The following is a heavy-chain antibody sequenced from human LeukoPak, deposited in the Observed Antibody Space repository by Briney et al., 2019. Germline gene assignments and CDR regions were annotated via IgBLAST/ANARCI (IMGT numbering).Heavy chain of an antibody. V-gene: IGHV4-59*08. CDR2: TYYSGGT. D-gene: IGHD2-15*01. J-gene: IGHJ4*02. CDR1: SGSISSFY. CDR3: ARQRWHVDRGGSRNDFDY. Sequence: SETLSLTCTVSSGSISSFYWSWIRQPPGKGLEWIGYTYYSGGTNYNTSLKSRVTISVHTSKNQFSQKLSSVTAAVTAGYYGARQRWHVDRGGSRNDFDYWGQGTLVTVSS.